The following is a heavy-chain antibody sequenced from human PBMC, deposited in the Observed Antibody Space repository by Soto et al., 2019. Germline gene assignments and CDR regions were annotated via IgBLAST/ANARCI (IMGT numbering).Heavy chain of an antibody. CDR3: AYIFGVVNYYYGMDV. D-gene: IGHD3-3*01. Sequence: PGESLKISCKGSGYSFTSYDINWVRQATGQGLEWMGWMNPNSGNTGYAQKFQGRVTMTRNTSISTAYMELSSLRSEDTAVYYCAYIFGVVNYYYGMDVWGQGTTATVSS. CDR2: MNPNSGNT. V-gene: IGHV1-8*01. CDR1: GYSFTSYD. J-gene: IGHJ6*02.